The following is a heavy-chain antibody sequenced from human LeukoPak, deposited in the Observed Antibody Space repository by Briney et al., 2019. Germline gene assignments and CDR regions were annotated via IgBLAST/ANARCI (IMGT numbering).Heavy chain of an antibody. Sequence: PGGSLRLSCAASGFTFSSYAMSWVRQAAGKGLEWVSAISGSGGNTYYADSVKGRFTMSRDNSKNTLYLQMNSLRAEDTAVYFCAKTVSGSHSYQGGDYWGQGTLVTVST. CDR2: ISGSGGNT. V-gene: IGHV3-23*01. D-gene: IGHD3-16*02. CDR1: GFTFSSYA. J-gene: IGHJ4*02. CDR3: AKTVSGSHSYQGGDY.